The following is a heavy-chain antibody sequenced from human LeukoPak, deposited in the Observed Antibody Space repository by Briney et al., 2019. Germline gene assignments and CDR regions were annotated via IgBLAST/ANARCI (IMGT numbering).Heavy chain of an antibody. V-gene: IGHV3-23*01. J-gene: IGHJ4*02. CDR1: GFTFSSYA. CDR2: ISGSGGST. Sequence: GGSLRLSCAASGFTFSSYAMSWVRQAPGKGLEWVSAISGSGGSTYYADSVKGRFTISRDNSKNTLCLQMNSLRAEDTAVYYCAKEDYDYVWGSYRSPPDYWGQGTLVTVSS. CDR3: AKEDYDYVWGSYRSPPDY. D-gene: IGHD3-16*02.